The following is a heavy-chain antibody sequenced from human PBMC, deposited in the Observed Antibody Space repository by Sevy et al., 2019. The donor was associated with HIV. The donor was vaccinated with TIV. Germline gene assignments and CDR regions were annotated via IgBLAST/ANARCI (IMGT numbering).Heavy chain of an antibody. CDR2: IGTAGDT. CDR1: GLTFSSYD. J-gene: IGHJ6*02. D-gene: IGHD6-13*01. V-gene: IGHV3-13*01. Sequence: GGSLRLSCAASGLTFSSYDMHWVRQATGKGLEWVSAIGTAGDTYYPGSVKGRFTISRENAKNSLYLQMNSLRAGDTAVYYCARGPGIAAAGIKRKYYYYGMDVWGQGTTVTVSS. CDR3: ARGPGIAAAGIKRKYYYYGMDV.